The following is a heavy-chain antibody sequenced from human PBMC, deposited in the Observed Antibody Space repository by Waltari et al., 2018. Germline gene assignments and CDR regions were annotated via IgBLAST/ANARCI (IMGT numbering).Heavy chain of an antibody. CDR2: MSYDGFSK. CDR3: AREGGTSGYSGYFDT. D-gene: IGHD2-2*01. Sequence: PLVESGGGVVQPGRSLRLSCAAPGFNFSKHIIHWVRRGPGKGLGWVAAMSYDGFSKYYADSVKGRFTIAGDTANTTVDLQMNSLSTEDTAVYYCAREGGTSGYSGYFDTWGQGTLVTVSS. J-gene: IGHJ4*02. CDR1: GFNFSKHI. V-gene: IGHV3-30-3*01.